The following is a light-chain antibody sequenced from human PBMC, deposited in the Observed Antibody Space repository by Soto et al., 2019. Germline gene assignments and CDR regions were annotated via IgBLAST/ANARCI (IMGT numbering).Light chain of an antibody. CDR1: QSVSGS. J-gene: IGKJ2*01. CDR2: GAS. CDR3: QQYNKWLYT. Sequence: EIVMTQSPATLSVSPGERATLSCRASQSVSGSLAWYQQKPGQAPRLLFYGASTRATGVPARFSGSESGTEFTLTISSLQSEDFAVYYCQQYNKWLYTFGQGTKLEIK. V-gene: IGKV3-15*01.